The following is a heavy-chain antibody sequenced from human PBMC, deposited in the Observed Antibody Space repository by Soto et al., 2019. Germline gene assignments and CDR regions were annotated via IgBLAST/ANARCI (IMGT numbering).Heavy chain of an antibody. CDR1: GCTFSSYT. J-gene: IGHJ4*02. CDR3: ARDVGYSGYDLRY. CDR2: IIPILGIA. Sequence: SVKVSCKASGCTFSSYTISWVRQAPGQGLEWMGRIIPILGIANYAQKFQGRVTITADKSTSTAYMELSSLRSEDTAVYYCARDVGYSGYDLRYWGQGTLVTVSS. D-gene: IGHD5-12*01. V-gene: IGHV1-69*04.